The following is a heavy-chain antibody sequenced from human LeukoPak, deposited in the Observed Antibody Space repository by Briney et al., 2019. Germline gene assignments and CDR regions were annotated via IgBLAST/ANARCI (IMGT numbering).Heavy chain of an antibody. D-gene: IGHD2-21*02. Sequence: ASVKVSCKVSGYTLTELSMHWVRQAPGKGLEWMGGFDPEDGETIYAQKFQGRVTMTEDTSTDTAYMELSSLRSEDTAVYYCATVLGGDRSIMAFDIWGQGTMVTVSS. CDR1: GYTLTELS. CDR3: ATVLGGDRSIMAFDI. CDR2: FDPEDGET. V-gene: IGHV1-24*01. J-gene: IGHJ3*02.